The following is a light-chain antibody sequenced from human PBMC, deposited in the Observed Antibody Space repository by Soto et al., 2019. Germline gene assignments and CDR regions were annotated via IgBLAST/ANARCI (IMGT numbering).Light chain of an antibody. CDR3: QQYGSSPQT. V-gene: IGKV3-20*01. Sequence: EIVLTQSPGTLSLSPGERATLFCRASQSVNSNYLAWYQQKPGQGPRLLIHGASSRVTGIPDRFSGSGSGTDFTLXXSRLEPEDFAVYYCQQYGSSPQTFGQGTKVEI. CDR1: QSVNSNY. J-gene: IGKJ1*01. CDR2: GAS.